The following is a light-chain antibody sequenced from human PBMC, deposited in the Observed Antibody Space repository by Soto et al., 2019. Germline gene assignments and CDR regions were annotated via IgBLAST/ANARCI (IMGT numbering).Light chain of an antibody. CDR1: QTISSW. CDR2: KAS. J-gene: IGKJ1*01. CDR3: QQYHSSWT. Sequence: DIQMTQSPSTLSGSVGDRVTITCRASQTISSWLAWYQQKPGKAPKLLIYKASTLKSGVPSRFSGSGSGTEFTLTISSLQPDDFGTYYCQQYHSSWTFGLGTKVEV. V-gene: IGKV1-5*03.